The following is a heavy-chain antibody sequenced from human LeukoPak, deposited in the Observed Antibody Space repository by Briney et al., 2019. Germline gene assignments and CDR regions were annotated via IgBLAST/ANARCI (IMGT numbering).Heavy chain of an antibody. V-gene: IGHV3-53*05. CDR2: IYSGGST. CDR1: GFTVSSNY. CDR3: AKDQQRFLEWSPSDY. D-gene: IGHD3-3*01. J-gene: IGHJ4*02. Sequence: GGSLRLSCAASGFTVSSNYMSWVRQAPGKGLEWVSVIYSGGSTYYADSVKGRFTISRDNSKDTLFLQMNSLRPEDTAVYYCAKDQQRFLEWSPSDYWGQGTLVTVSS.